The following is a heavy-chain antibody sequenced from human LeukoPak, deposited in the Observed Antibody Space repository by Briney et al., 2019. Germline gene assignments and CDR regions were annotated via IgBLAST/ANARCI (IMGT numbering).Heavy chain of an antibody. CDR3: ARGSWSQGPWYFDL. V-gene: IGHV4-39*01. D-gene: IGHD1-26*01. CDR2: INHSGST. CDR1: GGSISSSSYY. Sequence: SETLSLTCTVSGGSISSSSYYWGWIRQPPGKGLEWIGEINHSGSTNYNPSLKSRVTISVDTSKNQFSLKLSSVTAADTAVYYCARGSWSQGPWYFDLWGRGTLVTVSS. J-gene: IGHJ2*01.